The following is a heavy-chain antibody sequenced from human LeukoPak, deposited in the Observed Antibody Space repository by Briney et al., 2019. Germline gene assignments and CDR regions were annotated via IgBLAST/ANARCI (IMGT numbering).Heavy chain of an antibody. V-gene: IGHV4-39*01. CDR3: ARHVLLWFEPASIDY. CDR1: GGSISSSSYY. D-gene: IGHD3-10*01. Sequence: SETLSLTCTVSGGSISSSSYYWGWIRQPPGKGLEWNGSIYYSGSTYYHPSLKSRVTISVDTSKNQFSLKLSSVTAADRAVYYCARHVLLWFEPASIDYWGQGTLVTVSS. J-gene: IGHJ4*02. CDR2: IYYSGST.